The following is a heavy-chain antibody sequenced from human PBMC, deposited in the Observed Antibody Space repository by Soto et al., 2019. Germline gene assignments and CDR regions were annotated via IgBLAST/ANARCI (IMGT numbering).Heavy chain of an antibody. D-gene: IGHD6-19*01. CDR2: INSDGSST. Sequence: GGSLRLSCAASGFTFSSYWMHWVRQAPGKGLVWVSRINSDGSSTSYADSVKGRFTISRDNAKNTLYLQMNSLRAEDTAVYYCARKYIAVAGPFDYWGQGTLVTVSS. J-gene: IGHJ4*02. CDR3: ARKYIAVAGPFDY. CDR1: GFTFSSYW. V-gene: IGHV3-74*01.